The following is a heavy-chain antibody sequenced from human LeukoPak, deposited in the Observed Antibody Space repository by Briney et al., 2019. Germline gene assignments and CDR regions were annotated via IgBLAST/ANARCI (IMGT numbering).Heavy chain of an antibody. J-gene: IGHJ4*02. CDR3: AKEVAAVGSIY. V-gene: IGHV3-23*01. CDR2: ISGSGTNT. D-gene: IGHD6-13*01. Sequence: PGGSLRLSCAASGFTFSSYAMGWVRQAPGKGLEWVSAISGSGTNTYYADSVKGRFTISRDNSKNTLYLQMNSLRAEDTAVYYCAKEVAAVGSIYWGQGTLVTVSS. CDR1: GFTFSSYA.